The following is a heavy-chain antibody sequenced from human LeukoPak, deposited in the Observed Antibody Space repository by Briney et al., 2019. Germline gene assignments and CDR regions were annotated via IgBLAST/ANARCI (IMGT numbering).Heavy chain of an antibody. CDR2: TYHRSKWYN. CDR3: ASWISGNYQYFQH. J-gene: IGHJ1*01. D-gene: IGHD1-26*01. V-gene: IGHV6-1*01. Sequence: SQTLSLTCAISGDSVSSNSAAWNWIRQSPSRGLEWLGRTYHRSKWYNNYAVSVKSRITITPDTSKNQFSLQLKSVTPEDTAVYYCASWISGNYQYFQHWGQGTLVTVSS. CDR1: GDSVSSNSAA.